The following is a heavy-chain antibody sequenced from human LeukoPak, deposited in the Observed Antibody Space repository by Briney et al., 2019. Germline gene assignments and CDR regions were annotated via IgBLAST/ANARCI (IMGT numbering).Heavy chain of an antibody. J-gene: IGHJ4*02. V-gene: IGHV1-69*05. Sequence: SVKVSCKASGYTFTDYSMHWVRQAPGQGLEWMGGIIPIFGTANYAQKFQGRVTITTDESTSTAYMELSSLRSEDTAVYYCARVFLGYSSRDHDEYYFDYWGQGTLVTVSS. CDR1: GYTFTDYS. CDR3: ARVFLGYSSRDHDEYYFDY. CDR2: IIPIFGTA. D-gene: IGHD6-13*01.